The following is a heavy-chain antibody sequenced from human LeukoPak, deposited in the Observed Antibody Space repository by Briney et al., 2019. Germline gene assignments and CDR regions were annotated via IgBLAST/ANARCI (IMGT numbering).Heavy chain of an antibody. V-gene: IGHV4-59*13. CDR3: ARAFSAWPHAFDV. D-gene: IGHD6-19*01. CDR2: ISYSGTT. CDR1: GGYISTYY. J-gene: IGHJ3*01. Sequence: SETLSLTCTVSGGYISTYYWGWVRQTPGQGLAWVGYISYSGTTTYSPPLQSRVTISLDTSENQFSLRLNSLTAADTAVYYCARAFSAWPHAFDVWGQGTMVTVSS.